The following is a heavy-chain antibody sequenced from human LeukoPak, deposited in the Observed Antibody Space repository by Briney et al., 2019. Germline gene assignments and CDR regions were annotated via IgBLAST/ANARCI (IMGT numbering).Heavy chain of an antibody. J-gene: IGHJ5*02. D-gene: IGHD3-10*01. CDR1: GGSISGCY. CDR2: IHYTGST. V-gene: IGHV4-59*01. CDR3: ARGGYYGSGNDFRFDP. Sequence: SETLSLTCTVSGGSISGCYWSWIRQPPGKGLECIGYIHYTGSTNYNPSLKSRVTISVDTSKNQFSLKLSSVTAADTAIYYCARGGYYGSGNDFRFDPWGQGTLVTVSS.